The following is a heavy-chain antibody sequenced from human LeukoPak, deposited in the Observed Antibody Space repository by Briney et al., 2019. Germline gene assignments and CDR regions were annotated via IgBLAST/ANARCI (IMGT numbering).Heavy chain of an antibody. CDR3: ARERAETYYYGSGSSYNGCELDC. CDR2: IYTSGSA. V-gene: IGHV4-61*02. Sequence: SQTLSLTCTVSGGSISSGSYYWSWIRQPAGKGLEWIGRIYTSGSANYNPSLKSRVTISVDTSKDQFSLKLSSVTAADTSEYYCARERAETYYYGSGSSYNGCELDCWGQGALVTVSS. CDR1: GGSISSGSYY. J-gene: IGHJ4*02. D-gene: IGHD3-10*01.